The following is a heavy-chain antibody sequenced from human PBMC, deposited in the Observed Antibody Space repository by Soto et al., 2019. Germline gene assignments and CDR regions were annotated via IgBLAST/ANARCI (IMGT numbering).Heavy chain of an antibody. CDR2: IFRDGRK. D-gene: IGHD6-19*01. Sequence: EVQVMESGGGLVQPGGSLRLSCAISSEFTVSNEYVGWVRQAPGKGLEWVSVIFRDGRKYYADLVKGRFTISRDDXQXXVYLQITSLSAEDTAVYYCLGAHFQYKSGWSYFDYWGQGTLVTVSS. V-gene: IGHV3-66*01. CDR1: EFTVSNEY. J-gene: IGHJ4*02. CDR3: LGAHFQYKSGWSYFDY.